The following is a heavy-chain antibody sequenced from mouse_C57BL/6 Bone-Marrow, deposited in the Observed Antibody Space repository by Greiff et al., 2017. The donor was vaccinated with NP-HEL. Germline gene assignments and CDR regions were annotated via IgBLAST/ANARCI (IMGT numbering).Heavy chain of an antibody. J-gene: IGHJ3*01. Sequence: VQLQQPGAELVKPGASVKLSCKASGYTFTSYWMHWVKQRPGQGLEWIGMIHPNSGSTNYNEKFKSKATLTVDKSSSTAYMQLSSLTSEDSAVYYCARRSDGYFFAYWGQGTLVTVSA. CDR2: IHPNSGST. CDR1: GYTFTSYW. CDR3: ARRSDGYFFAY. V-gene: IGHV1-64*01. D-gene: IGHD2-3*01.